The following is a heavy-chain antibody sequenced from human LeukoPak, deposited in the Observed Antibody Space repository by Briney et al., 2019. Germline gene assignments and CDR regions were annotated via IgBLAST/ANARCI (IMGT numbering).Heavy chain of an antibody. CDR3: ARRGRCSSTTCYASFDS. V-gene: IGHV5-51*01. CDR2: IYPGDSDT. J-gene: IGHJ5*01. D-gene: IGHD2-2*01. Sequence: GESLKISCKGSGYSFTTYWIGWVRQMPGKGLEWMGIIYPGDSDTRYSPSFQGQVTISADKPINTAYLQWSSLKASDTAMYYCARRGRCSSTTCYASFDSWGQGTLVTVSS. CDR1: GYSFTTYW.